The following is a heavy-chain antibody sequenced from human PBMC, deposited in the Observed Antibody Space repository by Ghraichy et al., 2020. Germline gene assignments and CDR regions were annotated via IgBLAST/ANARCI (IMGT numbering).Heavy chain of an antibody. D-gene: IGHD2-2*01. CDR3: AREGEYQLLSDTRWFDP. V-gene: IGHV4-39*07. CDR1: GGSISSSSYY. CDR2: IYYSGST. Sequence: SETLSLTCTVSGGSISSSSYYWGWIRQPPGKGLEWIGSIYYSGSTYYNPSLKSRVTISVDTSKNQFSLKLSSVTAADTAVYYCAREGEYQLLSDTRWFDPWGQGTLVTVSS. J-gene: IGHJ5*02.